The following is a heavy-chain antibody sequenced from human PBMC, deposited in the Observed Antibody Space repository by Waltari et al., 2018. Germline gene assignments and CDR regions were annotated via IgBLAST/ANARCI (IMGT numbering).Heavy chain of an antibody. CDR2: INHSGST. J-gene: IGHJ3*02. V-gene: IGHV4-34*01. D-gene: IGHD1-26*01. CDR3: ARAWISLILGATSAFDI. CDR1: GGSFSGYS. Sequence: QVQLQQWGAGLLKPSETLSLTCAVYGGSFSGYSCSWIRQPPGKGLEWIGEINHSGSTNYNPSLKSRVTISVDTSKNQFSLKLSSVTAADTAVYYCARAWISLILGATSAFDIWGQGTMVTVS.